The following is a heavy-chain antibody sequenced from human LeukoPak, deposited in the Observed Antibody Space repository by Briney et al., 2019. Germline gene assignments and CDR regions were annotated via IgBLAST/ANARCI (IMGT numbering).Heavy chain of an antibody. CDR3: ARHSSMTTVTIRP. Sequence: SETLSLTCTVSGGSISSSSYYWGWIRQPPGKGLEWIGSISQSGSTYYNPSLKSRVTISVDTSKNQFSLKLNSVTAADTAVYFCARHSSMTTVTIRPWGQGTLVTVSS. D-gene: IGHD4-11*01. CDR1: GGSISSSSYY. J-gene: IGHJ5*02. V-gene: IGHV4-39*01. CDR2: ISQSGST.